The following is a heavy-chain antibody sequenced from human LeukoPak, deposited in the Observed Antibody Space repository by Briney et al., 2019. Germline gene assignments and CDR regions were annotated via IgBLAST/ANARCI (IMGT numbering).Heavy chain of an antibody. CDR3: AREISGSYWY. J-gene: IGHJ4*02. Sequence: ASVKVSCKASGYTFIGYYMHWVRQAPGQGLEWMGWINPKSGGTTYAQKFQGRVTMTRDTSITTAYMEVSSLTSDDTAVYYCAREISGSYWYWGQGTLVTVSS. V-gene: IGHV1-2*02. CDR1: GYTFIGYY. CDR2: INPKSGGT. D-gene: IGHD1-26*01.